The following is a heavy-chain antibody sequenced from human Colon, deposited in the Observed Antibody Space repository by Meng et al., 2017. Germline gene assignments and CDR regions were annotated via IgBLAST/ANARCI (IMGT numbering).Heavy chain of an antibody. J-gene: IGHJ4*02. D-gene: IGHD2-21*02. CDR3: ARGDVAYCGGDCYPV. V-gene: IGHV4-59*01. CDR2: NYYSGNT. CDR1: GGTICTYD. Sequence: QVQLQESGPGLVKPSETLSLTCAVSGGTICTYDWSWIRQPPGKGLELIGNNYYSGNTNYNPALASRVTIPLDMSENQVSMHLTSVTAADTAVYYCARGDVAYCGGDCYPVWGRGTLVTVSS.